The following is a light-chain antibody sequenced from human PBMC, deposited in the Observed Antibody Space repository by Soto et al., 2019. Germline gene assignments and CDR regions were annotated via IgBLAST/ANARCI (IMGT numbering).Light chain of an antibody. CDR3: QLYGRSPMYT. CDR2: AAA. J-gene: IGKJ2*01. Sequence: EIGLTQSPGTLSLSPGERATLSCRASQGVNSNSLAWYQQKPGQAPRLLMYAAANRATGIPDRFSGSGSGTDFTLTISRLEPEDFAVYYCQLYGRSPMYTFGQGTRLEIK. CDR1: QGVNSNS. V-gene: IGKV3-20*01.